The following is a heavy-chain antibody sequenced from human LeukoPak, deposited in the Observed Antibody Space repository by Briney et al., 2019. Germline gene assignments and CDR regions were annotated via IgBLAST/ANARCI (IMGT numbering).Heavy chain of an antibody. CDR2: IYYSGST. Sequence: SETLSLTCTVPGGSISSHYWSWIRQPPGKGLEWIGYIYYSGSTNYNPSLKSRVTISVDTSKNQFSLKLSSVTAADTAVYYCARETLEGYCSSTSCLTVFDYWGQGTLVTVSS. J-gene: IGHJ4*02. D-gene: IGHD2-2*01. CDR1: GGSISSHY. CDR3: ARETLEGYCSSTSCLTVFDY. V-gene: IGHV4-59*11.